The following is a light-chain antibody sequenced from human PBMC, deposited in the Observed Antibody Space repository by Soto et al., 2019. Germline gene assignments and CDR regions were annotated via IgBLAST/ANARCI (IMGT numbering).Light chain of an antibody. CDR1: QDISNY. CDR3: QQYDNLPLT. V-gene: IGKV1-33*01. CDR2: DAS. Sequence: DIQMTQSPCSLSASVGGRVTITCQASQDISNYLNLYQQKPGKAPKLLIYDASNLETGVPSRFSGSGSGTDFTFTISSLQPEDIATYYCQQYDNLPLTFGGGTKVDI. J-gene: IGKJ4*01.